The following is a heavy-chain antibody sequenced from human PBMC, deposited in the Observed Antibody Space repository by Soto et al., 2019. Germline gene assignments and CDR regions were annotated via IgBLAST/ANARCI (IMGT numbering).Heavy chain of an antibody. CDR1: GYTFTSYY. Sequence: ASVKVSCKASGYTFTSYYMHLVRQAPGQGLEWMGIINPSDGDTSYAQKFQGRVTMTRDTSTTTVYMEASSLRSEDTAVYYCALNAFDFWGQGTMVTVSS. CDR3: ALNAFDF. V-gene: IGHV1-46*01. J-gene: IGHJ3*01. CDR2: INPSDGDT.